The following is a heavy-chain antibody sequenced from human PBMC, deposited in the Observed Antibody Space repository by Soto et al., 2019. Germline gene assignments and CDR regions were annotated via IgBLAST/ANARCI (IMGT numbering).Heavy chain of an antibody. CDR1: GFTFSTYA. CDR3: AKDRYGDYGGVDY. V-gene: IGHV3-23*01. J-gene: IGHJ4*02. Sequence: EVQLLESGGGLVQPGGSLRLSCAASGFTFSTYAMIWVRQAPGKGLEWVSVITGGGGRTYYADSVKGRFTISRDNSKNTVYLQMNSLRAEDTAVYYCAKDRYGDYGGVDYWGQGTLVTVSS. D-gene: IGHD4-17*01. CDR2: ITGGGGRT.